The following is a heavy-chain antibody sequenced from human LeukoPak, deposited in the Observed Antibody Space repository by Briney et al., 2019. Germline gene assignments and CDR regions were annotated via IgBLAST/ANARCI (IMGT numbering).Heavy chain of an antibody. CDR3: ARGGTWGWTWNWFDP. Sequence: KPSETLSLTCTVSGASISSGYYWGWIRQPPGKGLEWIGSIYHSGSTNYNPSLKSRVTISVDTSKNQFSLKLSSVTAADTAVYYCARGGTWGWTWNWFDPWGQGTLVTVSS. V-gene: IGHV4-38-2*02. CDR1: GASISSGYY. J-gene: IGHJ5*02. CDR2: IYHSGST. D-gene: IGHD3-16*01.